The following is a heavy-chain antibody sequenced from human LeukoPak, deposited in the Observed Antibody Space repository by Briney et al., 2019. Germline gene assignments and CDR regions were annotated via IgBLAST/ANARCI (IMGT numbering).Heavy chain of an antibody. CDR3: ATVSSGWSYYFDY. J-gene: IGHJ4*02. V-gene: IGHV4-4*07. CDR2: IYSSGAT. CDR1: GGSINSYY. D-gene: IGHD6-19*01. Sequence: SETLSLTCTVSGGSINSYYWSWIRQPAGKGLEWIGRIYSSGATNYNPSLKSRVTMSVDTSKNQFSLKLNSVTAAHTAVYFCATVSSGWSYYFDYWGQGTLVTVSS.